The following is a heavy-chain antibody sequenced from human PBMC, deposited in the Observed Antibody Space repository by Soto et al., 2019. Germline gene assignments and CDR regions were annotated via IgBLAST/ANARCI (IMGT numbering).Heavy chain of an antibody. J-gene: IGHJ6*02. Sequence: SGPTLVNPTQTLTLTCTFYGFSLSTSGMCVSWIRQPPGKALEWLALIDWDDDKYYSTSLKTRLTISKDTSKNQVVLTMTNMDPVDTATYYCARIRGGSCSSDGMDGWGQGTTVTVSS. CDR3: ARIRGGSCSSDGMDG. CDR1: GFSLSTSGMC. V-gene: IGHV2-70*01. D-gene: IGHD2-15*01. CDR2: IDWDDDK.